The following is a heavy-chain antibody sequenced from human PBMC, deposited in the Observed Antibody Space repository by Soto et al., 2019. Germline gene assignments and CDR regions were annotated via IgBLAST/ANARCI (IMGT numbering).Heavy chain of an antibody. CDR3: ARDRVVVPAASTRYYGMDV. J-gene: IGHJ6*02. CDR1: GGSISSGGYY. V-gene: IGHV4-31*03. CDR2: IYYSAST. Sequence: SETLSLTCTVSGGSISSGGYYWSWIRQHPGKGLEWIGYIYYSASTYYNPSLKSRVTISVDTSKNQFSLKLSSVTAADTAVYYCARDRVVVPAASTRYYGMDVWGQGTTVTVSS. D-gene: IGHD2-2*01.